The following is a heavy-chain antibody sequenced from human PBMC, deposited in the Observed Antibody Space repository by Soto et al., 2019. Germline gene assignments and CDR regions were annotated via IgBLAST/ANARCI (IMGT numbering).Heavy chain of an antibody. D-gene: IGHD6-6*01. CDR1: GFTFTNAW. CDR3: TTYTRSSFGS. V-gene: IGHV3-15*01. Sequence: EVQLVESGGGLVQPGGSLRLSCAASGFTFTNAWMSWVRQAPGKGLEWVGRIKSKTDGGTTDYAEPVKGRFTVSRDDSKNTMCLQMNSLKTEDTAVYYCTTYTRSSFGSWGQGTLVTVSS. CDR2: IKSKTDGGTT. J-gene: IGHJ4*02.